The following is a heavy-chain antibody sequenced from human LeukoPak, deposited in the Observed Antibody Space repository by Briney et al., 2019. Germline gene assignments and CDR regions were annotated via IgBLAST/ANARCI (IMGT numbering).Heavy chain of an antibody. Sequence: SETLSLTCTVSGGSISSGGYYWSWIRQHPGKGLEWIGYIYYSGSTNYNPSLKSRVTISVDTSKNQFSLKLSSVTAADTAVYYCARHRAAASQEFDPWGQGTLVTVSS. V-gene: IGHV4-61*08. CDR3: ARHRAAASQEFDP. CDR2: IYYSGST. D-gene: IGHD6-13*01. J-gene: IGHJ5*02. CDR1: GGSISSGGYY.